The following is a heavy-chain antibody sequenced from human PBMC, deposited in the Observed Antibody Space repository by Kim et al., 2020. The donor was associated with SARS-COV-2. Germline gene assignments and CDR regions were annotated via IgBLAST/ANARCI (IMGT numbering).Heavy chain of an antibody. D-gene: IGHD3-10*01. V-gene: IGHV1-2*02. Sequence: ASVKVSCETSGYTFTGYEIHWVRQMPGHALEWLGWISPYSGGTRYAQKFQGRVSLTTDTSTSTAYLEIRGLTSDDAAFYFCSRAEYTLVVNWAQRTRVTV. CDR1: GYTFTGYE. CDR3: SRAEYTLVVN. CDR2: ISPYSGGT. J-gene: IGHJ1*01.